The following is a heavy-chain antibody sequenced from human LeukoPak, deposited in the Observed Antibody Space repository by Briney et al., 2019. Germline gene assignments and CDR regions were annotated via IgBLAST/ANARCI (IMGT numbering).Heavy chain of an antibody. D-gene: IGHD4-11*01. Sequence: GGSLRLSCAASGFTFSSYSMNWVRQAPGKGLEWVSYISSSSSTIYYADSVKGRFTISRDNAKNTLYLQMNSLRAEDTAVYYCAKKLDYSISSAFDIWGQGTMVTVSS. J-gene: IGHJ3*02. V-gene: IGHV3-48*01. CDR1: GFTFSSYS. CDR3: AKKLDYSISSAFDI. CDR2: ISSSSSTI.